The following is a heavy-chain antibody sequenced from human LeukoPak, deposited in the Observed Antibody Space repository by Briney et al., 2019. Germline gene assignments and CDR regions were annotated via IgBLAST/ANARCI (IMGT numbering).Heavy chain of an antibody. CDR3: ARDRWELLRYYYYGTDV. D-gene: IGHD1-26*01. CDR2: IWYDGSNK. J-gene: IGHJ6*02. V-gene: IGHV3-33*01. Sequence: GSLRLSCAASGFTFSSYGMHWVRRAPGKGLEWVAVIWYDGSNKYYADSVKGRFTISRDNSKDTLYLQMNSLRAEDTAVYYCARDRWELLRYYYYGTDVWGQGTTVTVSS. CDR1: GFTFSSYG.